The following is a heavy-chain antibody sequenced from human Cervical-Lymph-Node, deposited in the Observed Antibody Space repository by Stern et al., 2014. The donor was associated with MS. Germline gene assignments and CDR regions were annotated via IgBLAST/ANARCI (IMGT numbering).Heavy chain of an antibody. V-gene: IGHV1-69*01. CDR2: IIPIFGTA. CDR1: GGTFTSYA. CDR3: AREPRFWEWSHAFDS. D-gene: IGHD3-3*01. Sequence: MQLVESGAEVKKPGSSVKVSCKASGGTFTSYAFSWVRQAPGQGLEWMGGIIPIFGTANYAQKFQGRVTITADESSSTAYMELSSLRSDDTAVFYCAREPRFWEWSHAFDSWGQGTMVTVSS. J-gene: IGHJ3*02.